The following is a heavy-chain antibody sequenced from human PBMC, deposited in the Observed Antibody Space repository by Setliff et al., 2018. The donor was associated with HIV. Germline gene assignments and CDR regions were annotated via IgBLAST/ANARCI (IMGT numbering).Heavy chain of an antibody. CDR1: GFTFRNYW. V-gene: IGHV3-7*01. Sequence: ETLRLSCEGLGFTFRNYWMSWVRQAPGKGLEWLANIREDGSEKYYADSVTGRFIISRDNTKKSVFLQMNSLRGEDTAVYYCAREKSSGGFDWWGQGVLVTVSS. D-gene: IGHD2-15*01. J-gene: IGHJ4*02. CDR2: IREDGSEK. CDR3: AREKSSGGFDW.